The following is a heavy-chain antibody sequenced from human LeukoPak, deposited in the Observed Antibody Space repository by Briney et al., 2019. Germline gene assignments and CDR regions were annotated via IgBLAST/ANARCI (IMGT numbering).Heavy chain of an antibody. CDR2: ISAYNGNT. D-gene: IGHD6-13*01. V-gene: IGHV1-18*01. CDR3: ARDRASGAAGY. J-gene: IGHJ4*02. CDR1: RYTFTSYV. Sequence: GASVKDSCKASRYTFTSYVISGVRQAPGQGLEWMGWISAYNGNTNYEQKLQGRVTMTTDTSTSTAYMELRSLRSDDTAVYYCARDRASGAAGYWGQGTLVTVSS.